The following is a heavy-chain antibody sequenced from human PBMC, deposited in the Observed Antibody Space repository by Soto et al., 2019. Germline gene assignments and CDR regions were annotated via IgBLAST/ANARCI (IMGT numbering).Heavy chain of an antibody. CDR1: GFTFSSYA. CDR3: AKAVDYYGSGSYFDY. J-gene: IGHJ4*02. CDR2: ISGSGGST. Sequence: EVQLLESGGGLVQPGGSLRLSCAASGFTFSSYAMSWVRQAPGKGLEWVSAISGSGGSTYYADSVKGRFTISRDNSKNTLYLQMNSLRAEDTAEYYCAKAVDYYGSGSYFDYWGQGTLVTVSS. D-gene: IGHD3-10*01. V-gene: IGHV3-23*01.